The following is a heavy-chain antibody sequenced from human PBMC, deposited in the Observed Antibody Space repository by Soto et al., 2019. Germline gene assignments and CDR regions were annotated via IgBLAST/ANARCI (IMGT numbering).Heavy chain of an antibody. Sequence: QVQLQESGPGLVKPSGTLSLTCAVSGGSISSTNWWNWVRQPPGKGLEWIGEIDHSGSTNYNPSPKRPVPLVVDKAQNPVSPKLSPVNGAETGVIFLGKGSGHGLKNHLGPGTLVPGS. CDR1: GGSISSTNW. CDR3: GKGSGHGLKNH. V-gene: IGHV4-4*02. CDR2: IDHSGST. D-gene: IGHD3-10*01. J-gene: IGHJ4*01.